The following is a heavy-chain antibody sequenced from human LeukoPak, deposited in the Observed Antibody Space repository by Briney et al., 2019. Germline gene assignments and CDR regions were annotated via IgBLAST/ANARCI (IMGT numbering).Heavy chain of an antibody. D-gene: IGHD1-26*01. Sequence: GGSLRPSCAASGFTFTSYSMNWARQAPGKGLEWVSTISGGGGSTYYADSVKGRFTISRDNSKNTLYLQVNSLRAEDTAVYYCAKGGKWDVTPFDYWGQGTLVTVSS. V-gene: IGHV3-23*01. CDR3: AKGGKWDVTPFDY. J-gene: IGHJ4*02. CDR1: GFTFTSYS. CDR2: ISGGGGST.